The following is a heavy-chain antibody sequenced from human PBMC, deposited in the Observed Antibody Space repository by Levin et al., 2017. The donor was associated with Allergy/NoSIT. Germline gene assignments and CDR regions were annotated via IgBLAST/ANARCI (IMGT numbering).Heavy chain of an antibody. V-gene: IGHV3-23*01. CDR3: AKDSHSSSSSCYGLDY. D-gene: IGHD2-2*01. CDR1: GFSFSSYA. J-gene: IGHJ4*02. Sequence: GGSLRLSCAASGFSFSSYAMTWVRQAPGKGPEWVSAISGSGGSTYYADSVKGRFTISRDNSKNTLYLQMNSLRAEDTAVNYCAKDSHSSSSSCYGLDYWGQGTLVTVSS. CDR2: ISGSGGST.